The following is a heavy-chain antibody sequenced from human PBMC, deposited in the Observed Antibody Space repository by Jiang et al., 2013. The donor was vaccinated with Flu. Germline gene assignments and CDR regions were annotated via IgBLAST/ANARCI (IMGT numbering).Heavy chain of an antibody. CDR2: ISWNSGSI. V-gene: IGHV3-9*01. J-gene: IGHJ6*02. Sequence: VQLVESGGGLVQPGRSLRLSCAASGFTFDDYAMHWVRQAPGKGLEWVSGISWNSGSIGYADSVKGRFTISRDNAKNSLYLQMNSLRAEDTALYYCANSILGLYYGMDVWGQGTTVTVSS. CDR3: ANSILGLYYGMDV. CDR1: GFTFDDYA. D-gene: IGHD3-3*01.